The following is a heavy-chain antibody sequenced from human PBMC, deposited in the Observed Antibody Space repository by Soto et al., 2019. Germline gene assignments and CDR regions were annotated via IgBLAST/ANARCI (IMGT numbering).Heavy chain of an antibody. Sequence: GASVKVSCKASGGTFSSYAISWVRQAPGQGLEWMGGIIPIFGTANYAQKFQGRVTITADKSTSTAYMELSSLRSEDTAVYYCAREDIAEAGFNWFDPWGQGTLVTVSS. J-gene: IGHJ5*02. D-gene: IGHD6-13*01. CDR2: IIPIFGTA. CDR3: AREDIAEAGFNWFDP. V-gene: IGHV1-69*06. CDR1: GGTFSSYA.